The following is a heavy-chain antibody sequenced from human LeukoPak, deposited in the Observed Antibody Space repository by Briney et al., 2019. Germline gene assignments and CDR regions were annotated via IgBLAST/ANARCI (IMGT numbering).Heavy chain of an antibody. J-gene: IGHJ4*02. CDR1: GFTFDDYA. CDR2: IRSKAYGGTT. D-gene: IGHD5-12*01. CDR3: TRDGYNLDY. Sequence: GGSLRLSCAASGFTFDDYAMSWVRQAPGKGLEWVGFIRSKAYGGTTEYAASVKGRFTISRDDSKSIAYLQMNSLKTEDTAVYYCTRDGYNLDYWGQGTLVTVSS. V-gene: IGHV3-49*04.